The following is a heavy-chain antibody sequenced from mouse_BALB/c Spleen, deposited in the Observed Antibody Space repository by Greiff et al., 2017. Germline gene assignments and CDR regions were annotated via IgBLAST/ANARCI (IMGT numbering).Heavy chain of an antibody. CDR3: ARNGPFYYAMDY. CDR2: IDPANGNT. J-gene: IGHJ4*01. CDR1: GFNIKDTY. V-gene: IGHV14-3*02. D-gene: IGHD1-2*01. Sequence: EVKLLESGAELVKPGASVKLSCTASGFNIKDTYMHWVKQRPEQGLEWIGRIDPANGNTKYDPNFQGKATITADTSSKTAYLQLSSQTSEDTAVYYGARNGPFYYAMDYWGQGTSVTVSS.